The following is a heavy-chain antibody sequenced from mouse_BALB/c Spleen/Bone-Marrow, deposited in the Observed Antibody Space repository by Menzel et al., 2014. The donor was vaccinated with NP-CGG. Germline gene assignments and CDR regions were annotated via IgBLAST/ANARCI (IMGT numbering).Heavy chain of an antibody. Sequence: LEESRAELVRPGTSVKVSCKASGYAFTNYLIEWVKQRPGQGLEWIGVINPGSGGTNYNEKFKGKATLTADKSSSTAYMQLSSLTSDDSAVYCCARGAYYGNYFAFWGEATTPKVSS. V-gene: IGHV1-54*01. D-gene: IGHD2-10*01. J-gene: IGHJ2*01. CDR1: GYAFTNYL. CDR2: INPGSGGT. CDR3: ARGAYYGNYFAF.